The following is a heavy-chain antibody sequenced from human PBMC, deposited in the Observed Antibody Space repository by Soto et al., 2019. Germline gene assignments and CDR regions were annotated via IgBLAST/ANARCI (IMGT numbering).Heavy chain of an antibody. CDR2: IYHSGST. J-gene: IGHJ4*02. Sequence: QVQLQESGPGLVKPSGTLSLTCAVSGGSISSTNWWSWVRQSPGKGLEWIGEIYHSGSTNYNPSLRGRVTLSVDKYNTQFSLKIRSVTAADTAMYYCATLPPRIELAVLPIPTWGQGTLVTVTS. CDR1: GGSISSTNW. CDR3: ATLPPRIELAVLPIPT. V-gene: IGHV4-4*02. D-gene: IGHD2-2*02.